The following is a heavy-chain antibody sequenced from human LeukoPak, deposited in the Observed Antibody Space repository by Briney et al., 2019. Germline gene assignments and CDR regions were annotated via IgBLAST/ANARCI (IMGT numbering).Heavy chain of an antibody. J-gene: IGHJ4*02. D-gene: IGHD5-18*01. CDR3: ARASGGYSYGSGGLFDY. Sequence: ASVKVSCKASGYTFSNYVINWVRQAPGQGLEWMGWISGYNSNTNYAQTLQGRVTMTTDTSTSAVYMELRSLRSDDTAVYYCARASGGYSYGSGGLFDYWGQGTLVTVSS. V-gene: IGHV1-18*01. CDR1: GYTFSNYV. CDR2: ISGYNSNT.